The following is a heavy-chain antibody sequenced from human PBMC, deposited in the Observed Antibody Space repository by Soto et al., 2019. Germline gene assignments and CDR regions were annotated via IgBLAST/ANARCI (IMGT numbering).Heavy chain of an antibody. CDR2: ISGSGGST. D-gene: IGHD1-7*01. J-gene: IGHJ6*02. Sequence: GSLRLSCAASGFTFSSYAMSWVRQAPGKGLEWVSAISGSGGSTYYADSVKGRFTISRDNSKNTLYLQMNSLRAEDTAVYYCAKYGVDIAGTTSDYYYGMDVWGQGTTVTVSS. V-gene: IGHV3-23*01. CDR1: GFTFSSYA. CDR3: AKYGVDIAGTTSDYYYGMDV.